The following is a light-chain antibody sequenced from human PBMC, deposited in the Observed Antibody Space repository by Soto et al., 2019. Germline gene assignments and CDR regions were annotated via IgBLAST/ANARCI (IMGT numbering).Light chain of an antibody. CDR3: QQYNKWPLT. CDR2: GAS. CDR1: QGINSF. J-gene: IGKJ1*01. Sequence: IQLTQSPSSLSASVGDRVTITCRASQGINSFLAWYQQKPGKAPKLLIYGASTLQSGVPSRFSGSGSGTDFTLTISSVEPEDFATYYCQQYNKWPLTFGQGTKVEIK. V-gene: IGKV1-9*01.